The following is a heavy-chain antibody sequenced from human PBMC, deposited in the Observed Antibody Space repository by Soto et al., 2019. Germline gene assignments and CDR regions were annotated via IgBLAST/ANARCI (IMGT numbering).Heavy chain of an antibody. J-gene: IGHJ6*02. Sequence: GASVKVSCKASGYMFTGYNMHWVRQAPGQGLEWMGWINPNSGGTNYAQKFQGRVTMTRDMSSSTAYMELSRLRSDGTAVYYCAREVTMVRGARVYGMDVWGQGTTVTVSS. V-gene: IGHV1-2*02. CDR3: AREVTMVRGARVYGMDV. CDR2: INPNSGGT. CDR1: GYMFTGYN. D-gene: IGHD3-10*01.